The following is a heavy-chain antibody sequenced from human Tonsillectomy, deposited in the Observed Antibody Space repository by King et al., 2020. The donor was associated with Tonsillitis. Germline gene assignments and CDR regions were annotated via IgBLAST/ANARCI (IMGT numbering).Heavy chain of an antibody. Sequence: VQLVESGAEVKKPGSSVKVSCKASGGTFSSYAISWVRQAPGQGLEWMGGIIPIFGTANYAQKFQGRVTITADESTSTAYMELSSLRSEDTAVYYCARVGHTLDYYDSSGYYDYWGQGTLVTVSS. V-gene: IGHV1-69*01. D-gene: IGHD3-22*01. CDR1: GGTFSSYA. J-gene: IGHJ4*02. CDR3: ARVGHTLDYYDSSGYYDY. CDR2: IIPIFGTA.